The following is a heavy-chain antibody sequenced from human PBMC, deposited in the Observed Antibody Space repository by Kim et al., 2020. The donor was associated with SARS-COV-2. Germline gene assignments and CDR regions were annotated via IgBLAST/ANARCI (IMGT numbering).Heavy chain of an antibody. D-gene: IGHD3-10*01. Sequence: SETLSLTCNVSGGSISSSSYYWGWIRQPPGKGLEWIGSIYYSGSTYYNPSLKSRVTISVDTSKNQFSLKLSSVTAADTAVYYCARVPLWFGGSYFDYWGQGTLVTVSS. CDR2: IYYSGST. V-gene: IGHV4-39*07. CDR1: GGSISSSSYY. CDR3: ARVPLWFGGSYFDY. J-gene: IGHJ4*02.